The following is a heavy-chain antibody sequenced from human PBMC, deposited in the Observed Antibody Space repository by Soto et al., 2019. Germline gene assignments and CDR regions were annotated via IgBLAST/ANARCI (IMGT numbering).Heavy chain of an antibody. CDR3: AKDFTSDWTTSY. D-gene: IGHD2-2*01. Sequence: GGSLRLSCAVSGLTFSSYAMMWVRLAPGKGLEWVSTVSTSGGHTYYVDSVKGRFTISRDNSRNTLYLQMNSLRVEETAVYYCAKDFTSDWTTSYWGQGTLVTVSS. CDR2: VSTSGGHT. V-gene: IGHV3-23*01. CDR1: GLTFSSYA. J-gene: IGHJ4*02.